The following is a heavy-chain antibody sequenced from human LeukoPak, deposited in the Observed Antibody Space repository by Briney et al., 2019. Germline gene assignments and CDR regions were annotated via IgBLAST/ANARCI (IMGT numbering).Heavy chain of an antibody. CDR3: ARGGYELYGMDV. D-gene: IGHD5-12*01. CDR1: GGSFSGYY. V-gene: IGHV4-34*01. CDR2: INHSGST. Sequence: PSETLSLTCAVYGGSFSGYYWSWIRQPPGKGLEWIGEINHSGSTNYNPSLKSRVTISVDTSKNQFSLKLSSVTAADTAVYYCARGGYELYGMDVWGQGTTVTVSS. J-gene: IGHJ6*02.